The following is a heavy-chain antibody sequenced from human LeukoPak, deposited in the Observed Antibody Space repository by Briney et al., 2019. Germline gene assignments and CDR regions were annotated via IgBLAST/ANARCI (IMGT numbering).Heavy chain of an antibody. CDR3: VRDRGRASVDY. CDR1: GFTFISYW. D-gene: IGHD1-26*01. J-gene: IGHJ4*02. Sequence: GGSLRLSCAASGFTFISYWMSWVRQAPGKGLEWVANIKHDGSEENSVDSVKGRFTISRDNAKNSLYPQMNSLRAEDTAVYYCVRDRGRASVDYWGQGTQVTVSS. V-gene: IGHV3-7*01. CDR2: IKHDGSEE.